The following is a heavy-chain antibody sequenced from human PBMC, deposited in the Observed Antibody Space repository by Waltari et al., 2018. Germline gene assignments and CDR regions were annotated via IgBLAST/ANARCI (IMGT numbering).Heavy chain of an antibody. Sequence: QVQLQESGPGLVKPSETLSLTCAVSGYSISSGYYWGWIRPPPGKGLEWIGSSYHSGSTYYNPSLKSRVTISVDTSKNQFSLKLSSVTAADTAVYYCARSRITMVRGANDAFDIWGQGTMVTVSS. CDR1: GYSISSGYY. CDR3: ARSRITMVRGANDAFDI. V-gene: IGHV4-38-2*01. CDR2: SYHSGST. D-gene: IGHD3-10*01. J-gene: IGHJ3*02.